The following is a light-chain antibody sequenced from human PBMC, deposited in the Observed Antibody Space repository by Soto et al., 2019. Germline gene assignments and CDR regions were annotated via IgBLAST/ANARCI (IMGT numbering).Light chain of an antibody. V-gene: IGKV3-15*01. CDR2: GAS. J-gene: IGKJ4*01. CDR3: QQYIRWPLS. Sequence: VLTHSPGTLSLTPRETATLSSRSSESVAINYLAWYQQKPGQAPSLLIYGASTRATGTPARFSGSGSGTEFTLTISSLQAEDFAVYYCQQYIRWPLSFGGGTKVDIK. CDR1: ESVAINY.